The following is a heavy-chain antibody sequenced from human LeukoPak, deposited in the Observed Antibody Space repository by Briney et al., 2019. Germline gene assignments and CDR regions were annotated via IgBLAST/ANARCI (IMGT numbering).Heavy chain of an antibody. D-gene: IGHD2-21*02. CDR1: GFTFGDYA. J-gene: IGHJ4*02. V-gene: IGHV3-49*03. CDR3: TREYCGGDCSPGC. Sequence: PGGSLRLSCTASGFTFGDYAMSWFRQAPGKGLEWVGFIRSKAYGGTTEYAASVKGRFTISRDDSKSIAYLQMNSLKTEDTAVYYCTREYCGGDCSPGCWGQGTLVTVSS. CDR2: IRSKAYGGTT.